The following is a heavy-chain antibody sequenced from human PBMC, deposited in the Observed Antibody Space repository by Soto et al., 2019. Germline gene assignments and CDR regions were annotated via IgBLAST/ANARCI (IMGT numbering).Heavy chain of an antibody. CDR3: AVWEGFLDFFGAFDY. J-gene: IGHJ4*02. CDR1: GFRFSGSS. CDR2: ISSSSTTI. D-gene: IGHD3-3*01. Sequence: GGSLRLSCAASGFRFSGSSINWVRQAPGKGPEWLSYISSSSTTISYADSVKGRFTISRDNAKNSVFLEMNSLRADDTAVYYCAVWEGFLDFFGAFDYWGQGALVTVSS. V-gene: IGHV3-48*01.